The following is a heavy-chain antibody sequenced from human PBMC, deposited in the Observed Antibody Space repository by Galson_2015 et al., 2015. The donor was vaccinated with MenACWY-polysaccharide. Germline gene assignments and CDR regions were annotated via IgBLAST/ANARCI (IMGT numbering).Heavy chain of an antibody. CDR2: IYYSGST. J-gene: IGHJ3*02. D-gene: IGHD3-16*02. CDR3: ARLNGNDYVWGSYPVGAFDI. CDR1: GGSISSYY. V-gene: IGHV4-59*01. Sequence: ETLSLTCTVSGGSISSYYWSWIRQPPGKGLEWIGYIYYSGSTNYNPSLKSRVTISVDTSKNQFSLKLSSVTAADTAVYYCARLNGNDYVWGSYPVGAFDIWGQGTMVTVSS.